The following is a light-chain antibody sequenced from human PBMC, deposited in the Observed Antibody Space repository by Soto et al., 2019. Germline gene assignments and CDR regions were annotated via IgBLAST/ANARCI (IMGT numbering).Light chain of an antibody. Sequence: DFQMTQSPSSLSATVGDRVTITCRASQTIGKYLNWYQQQPGKVPKLLIYDASYLQSGVPSRFSGSESGTDFTLNISDLRPEDFATYYCQQSFSIPFTFGPGTKVDIK. J-gene: IGKJ3*01. CDR2: DAS. V-gene: IGKV1-39*01. CDR1: QTIGKY. CDR3: QQSFSIPFT.